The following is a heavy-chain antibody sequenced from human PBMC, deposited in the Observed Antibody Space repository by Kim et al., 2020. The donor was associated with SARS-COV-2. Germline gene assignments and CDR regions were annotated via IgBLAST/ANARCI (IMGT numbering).Heavy chain of an antibody. V-gene: IGHV4-34*01. J-gene: IGHJ6*02. CDR2: IHHSGST. Sequence: SETLSLTCAVYGGSLSGYYWRRIRQPPGKGLAWIGEIHHSGSTNYNPSLKSRVNISVDTSKTQFSLKLSSVTAADTAVYYCASIQSLDPRRRNYYYGMDVWGQGTALTVSS. CDR1: GGSLSGYY. CDR3: ASIQSLDPRRRNYYYGMDV. D-gene: IGHD6-19*01.